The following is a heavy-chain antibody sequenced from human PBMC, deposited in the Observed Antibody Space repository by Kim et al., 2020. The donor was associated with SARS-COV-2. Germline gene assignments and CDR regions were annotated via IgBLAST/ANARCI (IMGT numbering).Heavy chain of an antibody. Sequence: SETLSLTCTVSGGSISSGGYYWGWIRQHPGKGLEWIGYIYYSGSTYYNPSLKSRVTISVDTSKNQFSLKLSSVTAADTAVYYCARGRITVFGVVPEFDYCGQGTEVTVS. J-gene: IGHJ4*02. CDR1: GGSISSGGYY. D-gene: IGHD3-3*01. CDR3: ARGRITVFGVVPEFDY. V-gene: IGHV4-31*03. CDR2: IYYSGST.